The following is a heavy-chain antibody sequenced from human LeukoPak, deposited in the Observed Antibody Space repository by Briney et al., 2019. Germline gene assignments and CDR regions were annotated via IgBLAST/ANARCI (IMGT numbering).Heavy chain of an antibody. CDR2: ISSSGSPI. CDR3: AREYDSRARFDY. CDR1: GDSFTRHT. D-gene: IGHD6-13*01. J-gene: IGHJ4*02. V-gene: IGHV3-48*01. Sequence: WWSLRLSCTGSGDSFTRHTMNGGRRAPGQGQELISYISSSGSPIYYADSVKGRFSISRDNARTSLYLQMNSLRAEDTAVYYCAREYDSRARFDYWGQGTLVTVSS.